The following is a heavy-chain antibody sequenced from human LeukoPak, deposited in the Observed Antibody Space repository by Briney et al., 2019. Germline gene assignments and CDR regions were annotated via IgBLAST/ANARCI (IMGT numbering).Heavy chain of an antibody. J-gene: IGHJ4*02. Sequence: PGGSLRLSCAASGFTFSSYAMSWVRQAPGKGREWVSAISGSVGSTYYADSVKGRFTISRDNSKNTLYLQMNSLRAEDPAEYFVAKEGEYYDMLAGYYSPGYFDYWGQGSLVTVSS. D-gene: IGHD3-9*01. V-gene: IGHV3-23*01. CDR3: AKEGEYYDMLAGYYSPGYFDY. CDR1: GFTFSSYA. CDR2: ISGSVGST.